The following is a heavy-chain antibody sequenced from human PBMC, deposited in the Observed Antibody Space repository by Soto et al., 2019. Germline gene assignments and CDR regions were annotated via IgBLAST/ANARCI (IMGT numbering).Heavy chain of an antibody. Sequence: GSLRLSCAASGFTFSSYWLSWVRQAPGKGLEWVANIKEDGSEKYYVDSVKGRFTISRDNAKNSPNLQMNSLRAEDTAVYYCAREGITMVRGAVYYYYAIDVWGQGTTVTVSS. CDR2: IKEDGSEK. CDR3: AREGITMVRGAVYYYYAIDV. D-gene: IGHD3-10*01. CDR1: GFTFSSYW. J-gene: IGHJ6*02. V-gene: IGHV3-7*01.